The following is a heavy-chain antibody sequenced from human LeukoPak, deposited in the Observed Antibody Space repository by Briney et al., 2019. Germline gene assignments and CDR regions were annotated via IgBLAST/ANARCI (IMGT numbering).Heavy chain of an antibody. CDR3: AKDMVRGVRYYYGMDG. CDR1: GFTFDAYA. D-gene: IGHD3-10*01. Sequence: GRSLRLSCAASGFTFDAYAMPWVRQAPGEGLEWVGGISWNSGSIGYADSVKGRFTISRDNAKNSLYLQMYSLRAEETGLYYCAKDMVRGVRYYYGMDGWGQGTTVTVSS. V-gene: IGHV3-9*01. J-gene: IGHJ6*02. CDR2: ISWNSGSI.